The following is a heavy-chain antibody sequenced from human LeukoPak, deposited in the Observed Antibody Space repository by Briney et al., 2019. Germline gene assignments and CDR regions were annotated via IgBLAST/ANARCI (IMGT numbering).Heavy chain of an antibody. V-gene: IGHV4-34*01. CDR2: INHSGST. D-gene: IGHD3-10*01. Sequence: SETLSLTCAVYGGSFSGYYWSWIRQPPGKGLEWIGEINHSGSTNYNPSLKSRVTISVDTSKNQFSLKLSSVTAAGTAVYYCARELWFGDPHGWFDPWGQGTLVTVSS. CDR1: GGSFSGYY. CDR3: ARELWFGDPHGWFDP. J-gene: IGHJ5*02.